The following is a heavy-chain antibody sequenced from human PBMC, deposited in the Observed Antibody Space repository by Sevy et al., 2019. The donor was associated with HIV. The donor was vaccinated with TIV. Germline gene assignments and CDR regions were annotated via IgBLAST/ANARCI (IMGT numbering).Heavy chain of an antibody. Sequence: RGCLRLSCAASGFTFSTHWMSWVRQAPGKGLERVANIKEDGSEKYYVDSVKGRFTISRYNAKNSLFMQMNSLRAEDTAVYYCAKDVYWGQGTLVAVSS. CDR3: AKDVY. CDR2: IKEDGSEK. J-gene: IGHJ4*02. V-gene: IGHV3-7*03. CDR1: GFTFSTHW.